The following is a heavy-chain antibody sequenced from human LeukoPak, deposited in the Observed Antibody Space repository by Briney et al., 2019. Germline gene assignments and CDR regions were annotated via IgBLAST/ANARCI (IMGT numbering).Heavy chain of an antibody. CDR2: IYYSGST. Sequence: SETLSLTCTVSGGSISSYYWSWIRQPPGKGLEWIGYIYYSGSTNYNPSLKSRVTMSADTSKNQFSLKLSSVTAADTAVYYCARVPRSYYYYYYMDVWGKGTTVTVPS. V-gene: IGHV4-59*01. J-gene: IGHJ6*03. CDR3: ARVPRSYYYYYYMDV. CDR1: GGSISSYY.